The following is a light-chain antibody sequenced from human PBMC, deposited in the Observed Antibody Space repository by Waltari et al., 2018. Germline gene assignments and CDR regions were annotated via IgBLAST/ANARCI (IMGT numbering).Light chain of an antibody. J-gene: IGLJ2*01. V-gene: IGLV2-14*03. CDR1: SSDVGGYNS. Sequence: QSALTQPASVSGSPGQSITISCTGTSSDVGGYNSVAWYQQHPGKAPKLMIYDGTSRPAGVSPRFSGSKSDNTASLTISGLQAEDEADYYCSSYTGRSISVVFGGGTKLTVL. CDR2: DGT. CDR3: SSYTGRSISVV.